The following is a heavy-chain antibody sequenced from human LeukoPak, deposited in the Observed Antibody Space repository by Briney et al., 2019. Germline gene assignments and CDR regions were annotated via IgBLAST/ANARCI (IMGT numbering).Heavy chain of an antibody. V-gene: IGHV3-21*01. CDR3: ARGFAYYYGSGSYYPVDY. Sequence: PGGSLRLSCAASGFTFSSYSMNWVRQAPGKGLEWVSSISSSSSYIYYADSVKGRFTISRDNAKNSLYLQMNSLRAEDTAVYYCARGFAYYYGSGSYYPVDYWGQGTLVTVSS. CDR2: ISSSSSYI. D-gene: IGHD3-10*01. CDR1: GFTFSSYS. J-gene: IGHJ4*02.